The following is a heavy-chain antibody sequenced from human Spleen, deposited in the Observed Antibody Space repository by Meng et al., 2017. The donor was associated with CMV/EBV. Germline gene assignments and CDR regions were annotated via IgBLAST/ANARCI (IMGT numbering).Heavy chain of an antibody. V-gene: IGHV1-2*02. J-gene: IGHJ6*02. CDR1: GGTFSSYA. CDR3: AREQNYGDFYYYYYGLDV. D-gene: IGHD4-17*01. CDR2: INPLSGDT. Sequence: ASVKVSCKPSGGTFSSYAISWVRQAPGQGLEWMGYINPLSGDTTFAQTFQGRVTMTRDTSINTAYMELSSLRSGDTAVYYCAREQNYGDFYYYYYGLDVWGQGTTVTVSS.